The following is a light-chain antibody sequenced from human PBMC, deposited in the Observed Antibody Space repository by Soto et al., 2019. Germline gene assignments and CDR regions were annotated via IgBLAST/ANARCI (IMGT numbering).Light chain of an antibody. CDR1: QNILTY. V-gene: IGKV1-39*01. Sequence: DIQMTQSPSSLSASVGDRVTITCRSSQNILTYLNWYQQKAGEVPRFLIYAASNLQDGVPSRFSGRESGTEFTLTISSLQPEDFATNFCQQSYSVPLTFGQGTKLE. CDR3: QQSYSVPLT. CDR2: AAS. J-gene: IGKJ2*01.